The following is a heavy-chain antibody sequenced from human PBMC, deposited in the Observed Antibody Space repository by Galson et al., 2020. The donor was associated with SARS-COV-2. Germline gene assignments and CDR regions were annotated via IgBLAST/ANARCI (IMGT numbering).Heavy chain of an antibody. D-gene: IGHD3-22*01. CDR1: GGSISSSSYY. CDR2: VYYSGST. CDR3: AREIWYYDSSAYRTSAPDY. V-gene: IGHV4-39*07. J-gene: IGHJ4*02. Sequence: SETLSLTCTVSGGSISSSSYYWGWIRQPPGKVLEWIGSVYYSGSTYYNPSLKSRVTISGDTSKNQFSLKLSSVTAADTAVYYRAREIWYYDSSAYRTSAPDYWGQGTLVTVSS.